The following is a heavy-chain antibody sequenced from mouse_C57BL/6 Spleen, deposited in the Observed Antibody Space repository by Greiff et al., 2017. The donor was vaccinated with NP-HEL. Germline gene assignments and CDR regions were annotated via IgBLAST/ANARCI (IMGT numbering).Heavy chain of an antibody. CDR2: ISDGGSYT. V-gene: IGHV5-4*03. D-gene: IGHD2-4*01. Sequence: DVMLVESGGGLVKPGGSLKLSCAASGFTFSSYAMSWVRQTPEKRLEWVATISDGGSYTYYPDNVKGRFTISRDNDKNNLYLQMSHLKSEDTAMYYCARAYDYDHRFPYAMDYWDQGTSVTVSS. CDR3: ARAYDYDHRFPYAMDY. CDR1: GFTFSSYA. J-gene: IGHJ4*01.